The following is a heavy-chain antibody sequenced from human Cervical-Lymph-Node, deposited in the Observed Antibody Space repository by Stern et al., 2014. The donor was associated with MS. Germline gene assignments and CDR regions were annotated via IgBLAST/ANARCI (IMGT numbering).Heavy chain of an antibody. Sequence: QVQLVESGADVKKPGSSVNVSCKASGGTFNSFTVTWVRHVPGQGFEWMGGIMPMLESTNFAHKVLNIVTIIADNSANTVYMDLSSLKSDDTAMYYCVRGLSGFDYWYFDLWGRGTLVTVSS. D-gene: IGHD5-12*01. V-gene: IGHV1-69*06. J-gene: IGHJ2*01. CDR1: GGTFNSFT. CDR2: IMPMLEST. CDR3: VRGLSGFDYWYFDL.